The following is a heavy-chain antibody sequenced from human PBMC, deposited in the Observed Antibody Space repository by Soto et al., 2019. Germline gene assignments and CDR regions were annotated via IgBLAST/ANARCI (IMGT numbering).Heavy chain of an antibody. J-gene: IGHJ6*02. V-gene: IGHV5-51*01. CDR2: IYPGDSDT. CDR3: ARRIEDGMDV. CDR1: EYSFTSYW. D-gene: IGHD2-15*01. Sequence: SRTLSCKCSEYSFTSYWVGWVRQMPGKGLEWMGIIYPGDSDTRYSPSFQGQVTISADKSISTAYLQWSSLKASDTAMYYCARRIEDGMDVWGQGTTVTVSS.